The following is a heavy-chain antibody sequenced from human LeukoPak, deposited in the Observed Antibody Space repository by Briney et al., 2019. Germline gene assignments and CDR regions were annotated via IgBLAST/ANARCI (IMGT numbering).Heavy chain of an antibody. D-gene: IGHD6-19*01. CDR3: AREVHSSGWPDRGGLDY. CDR2: IYSAGTT. J-gene: IGHJ4*02. Sequence: GGSLRLSCAASGFTFSNYDMHWVRQAPGKGLEWVSVIYSAGTTYYADSVKDRFTISRDNSKNSLYLQMNSLRVEDTAVYYCAREVHSSGWPDRGGLDYWGQGTLVTVSS. V-gene: IGHV3-53*01. CDR1: GFTFSNYD.